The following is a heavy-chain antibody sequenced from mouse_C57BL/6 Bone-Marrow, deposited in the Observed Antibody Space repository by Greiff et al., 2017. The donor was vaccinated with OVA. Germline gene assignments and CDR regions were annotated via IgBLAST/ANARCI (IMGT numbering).Heavy chain of an antibody. CDR2: ISSGGSYT. CDR3: ARVYDGYYWYFDV. Sequence: DVMLVESGGDLVKPGGSLKLSCAASGFTFSSYGMSWVRQTPDKRLEWVATISSGGSYTYYPDSVKGRFTISRDNAKNTLYLQMSSLKSEDTAMYYCARVYDGYYWYFDVWGTGTTVTVSS. J-gene: IGHJ1*03. D-gene: IGHD2-3*01. V-gene: IGHV5-6*02. CDR1: GFTFSSYG.